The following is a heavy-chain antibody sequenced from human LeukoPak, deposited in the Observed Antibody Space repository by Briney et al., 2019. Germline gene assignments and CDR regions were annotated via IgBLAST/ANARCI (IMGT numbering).Heavy chain of an antibody. V-gene: IGHV3-48*03. CDR3: ARAGDTVVPDAKKGLNWFDP. CDR2: ISNSGSTI. D-gene: IGHD2-2*01. Sequence: QPGGSLRLSCAASGFTFTNYEMSWVRQAPGKGLEWVSYISNSGSTIYYADSVKGRFTISRDDAKNSLYLQMNSLRAEDTAVYYCARAGDTVVPDAKKGLNWFDPWGQGTLVTVSA. CDR1: GFTFTNYE. J-gene: IGHJ5*02.